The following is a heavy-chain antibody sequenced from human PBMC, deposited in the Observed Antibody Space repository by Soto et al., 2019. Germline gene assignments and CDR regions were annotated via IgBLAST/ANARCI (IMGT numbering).Heavy chain of an antibody. CDR1: GGSFSGYY. V-gene: IGHV4-34*01. J-gene: IGHJ6*02. CDR2: INHSGST. Sequence: SETLSLTCAVYGGSFSGYYWSWIRQPPGKGLEWIGEINHSGSTNYNPSLKSRVTISVDTSKNQFSLKRSSVTAADTAVYYCARTIAGRAVAGTVGYYYYGMDVWGQGTTVTVSS. D-gene: IGHD6-19*01. CDR3: ARTIAGRAVAGTVGYYYYGMDV.